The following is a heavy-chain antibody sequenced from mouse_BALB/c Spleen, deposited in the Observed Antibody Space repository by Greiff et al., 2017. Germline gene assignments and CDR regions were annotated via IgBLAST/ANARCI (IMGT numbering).Heavy chain of an antibody. V-gene: IGHV2-9*02. Sequence: QVQLQQSGPGLVAPSQSLSITCTVSGFSLTSYGVHWVRQPPGKGLEWLGVIWAGGSTNYNSALMPRLSISKDNSKSQVFLKMNSLQTDDTAMYYCARDPYGNYYAMDYWGQGTSVTVSS. D-gene: IGHD2-10*02. CDR1: GFSLTSYG. J-gene: IGHJ4*01. CDR3: ARDPYGNYYAMDY. CDR2: IWAGGST.